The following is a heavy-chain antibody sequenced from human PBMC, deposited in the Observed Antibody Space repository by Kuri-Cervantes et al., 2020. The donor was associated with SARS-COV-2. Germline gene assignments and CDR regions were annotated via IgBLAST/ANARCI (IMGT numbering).Heavy chain of an antibody. V-gene: IGHV4-34*01. CDR2: INHSGST. Sequence: SETLSLTCAVYGGSFSDYSWSWIRRPPGKGLEWIGEINHSGSTKYNPSLKSRVTISVDTSKNQFSLKLSSVAAADTAVYYCARHFAGRQLVVYYYYYYMDVWGQGTTVTVSS. D-gene: IGHD6-13*01. CDR1: GGSFSDYS. J-gene: IGHJ6*03. CDR3: ARHFAGRQLVVYYYYYYMDV.